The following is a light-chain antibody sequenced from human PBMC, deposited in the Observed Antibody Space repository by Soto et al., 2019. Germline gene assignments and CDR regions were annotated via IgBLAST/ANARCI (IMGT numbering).Light chain of an antibody. CDR2: DVT. V-gene: IGLV2-11*01. J-gene: IGLJ1*01. CDR1: SSNVGGYNY. Sequence: QSALTQPRSVSGSPGQSVTISCTGTSSNVGGYNYVSWYQQHPGKAPKLMISDVTNRPSGVPDRFSGSKSGNTASLMISGLQAEDEADYYCCSYAGSTTQTYVFGSGTKVTVL. CDR3: CSYAGSTTQTYV.